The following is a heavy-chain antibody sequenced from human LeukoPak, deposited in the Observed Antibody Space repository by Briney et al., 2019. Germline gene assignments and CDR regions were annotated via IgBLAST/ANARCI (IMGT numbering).Heavy chain of an antibody. J-gene: IGHJ5*02. V-gene: IGHV1-8*02. D-gene: IGHD6-19*01. CDR1: GYTFTNSY. CDR3: ARGYSSGWYGVDP. CDR2: MNPNNGNT. Sequence: ASVKVSCKASGYTFTNSYIHWVRQATGQGLEWMGWMNPNNGNTGYAQKFQGRVTLTRNTAISTAYMELSSLRSEDTAVYYCARGYSSGWYGVDPWGQGTLVIVSS.